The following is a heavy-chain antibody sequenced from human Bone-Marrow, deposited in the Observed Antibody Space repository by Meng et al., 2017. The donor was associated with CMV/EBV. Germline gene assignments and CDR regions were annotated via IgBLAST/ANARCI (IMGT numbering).Heavy chain of an antibody. CDR2: ISSNGGST. D-gene: IGHD6-19*01. Sequence: GESLKISCAASGFTFSSYAMHWVRRAPGKGLEYVSAISSNGGSTYYADSVKGRFTISRDNSKNTLYLQMGSLRAEDMAVYYCARDMSDGKPPSGWYSGFAGRGMDVWGQGTTVTVSS. CDR1: GFTFSSYA. J-gene: IGHJ6*02. CDR3: ARDMSDGKPPSGWYSGFAGRGMDV. V-gene: IGHV3-64*02.